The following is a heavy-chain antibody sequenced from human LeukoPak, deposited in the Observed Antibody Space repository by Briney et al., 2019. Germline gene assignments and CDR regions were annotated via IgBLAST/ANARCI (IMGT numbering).Heavy chain of an antibody. Sequence: LRLSCAASGFTFDDYAMHWVRQPPGKGLEWIGYIYHSGSTYYNPSLKSRVTISVDRSKNQFSLKLSSVTAADTAVYYCARAPITGTERYYFDYWGQGTLVTVSS. J-gene: IGHJ4*02. V-gene: IGHV4-30-2*01. CDR2: IYHSGST. CDR1: GFTFDDYA. CDR3: ARAPITGTERYYFDY. D-gene: IGHD1-20*01.